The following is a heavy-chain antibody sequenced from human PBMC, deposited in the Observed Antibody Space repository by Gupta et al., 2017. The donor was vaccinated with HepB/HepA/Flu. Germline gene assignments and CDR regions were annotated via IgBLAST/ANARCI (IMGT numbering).Heavy chain of an antibody. Sequence: QGLLQESGPRLVKPSETLSLTCTVSVDSLSDYHWRWLRQPAGKGPEWIGRVFGGGSPNDRPSLGGRVTMSMDTSTNQFSLKMTAVTAADTSVYYCAREFSDSDFWSGYRSFDSWGQGVLVTGSA. CDR1: VDSLSDYH. CDR2: VFGGGSP. V-gene: IGHV4-4*07. D-gene: IGHD3-3*01. CDR3: AREFSDSDFWSGYRSFDS. J-gene: IGHJ5*01.